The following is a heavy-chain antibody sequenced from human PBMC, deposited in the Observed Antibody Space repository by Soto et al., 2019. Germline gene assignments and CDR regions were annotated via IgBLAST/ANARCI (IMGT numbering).Heavy chain of an antibody. CDR3: AKTIVAASGYYFDH. J-gene: IGHJ4*02. CDR1: GFSFGDFY. V-gene: IGHV3-11*06. D-gene: IGHD2-21*01. CDR2: IRGGSSYT. Sequence: QVQLVESGGGLVKPGGSLRLACAASGFSFGDFYMSWVRPAPGKGLEWLSYIRGGSSYTNYADSVKGRFTISRDNAKRSLYLEMNSLRADDTAVYYCAKTIVAASGYYFDHWGQGNLVTVSS.